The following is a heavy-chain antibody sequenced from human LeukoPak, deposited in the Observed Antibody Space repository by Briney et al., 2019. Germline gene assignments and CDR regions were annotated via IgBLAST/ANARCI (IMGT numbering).Heavy chain of an antibody. Sequence: SETLSLTCTVSGYSISSGYYWGWIRQPPGKGLEWIGIIYHSGRTDYNPSLKSRVTISEDTSKNQFSLKLSSVTAADTAVYYCARRGYSYGLWGQGTLVTVSS. CDR3: ARRGYSYGL. J-gene: IGHJ4*02. CDR1: GYSISSGYY. V-gene: IGHV4-38-2*02. D-gene: IGHD5-18*01. CDR2: IYHSGRT.